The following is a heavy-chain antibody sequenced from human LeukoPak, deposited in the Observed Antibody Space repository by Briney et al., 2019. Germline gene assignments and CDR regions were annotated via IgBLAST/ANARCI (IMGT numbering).Heavy chain of an antibody. Sequence: ALVKVSCKASGYTFSDYYMHWVRQAPGQGPEWMGWINPNSGATKYAQKFQGRVTMTRDTSISTAYVELSRLTSDDTAVYSRARDLAGASGLHLGYWGQGTLVTVSS. D-gene: IGHD3-10*01. CDR1: GYTFSDYY. V-gene: IGHV1-2*02. CDR2: INPNSGAT. J-gene: IGHJ4*02. CDR3: ARDLAGASGLHLGY.